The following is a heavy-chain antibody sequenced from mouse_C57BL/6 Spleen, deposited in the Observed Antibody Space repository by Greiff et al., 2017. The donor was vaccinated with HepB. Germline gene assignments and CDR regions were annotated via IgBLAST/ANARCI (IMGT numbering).Heavy chain of an antibody. CDR1: GYTFTSYW. J-gene: IGHJ3*01. D-gene: IGHD1-1*01. V-gene: IGHV1-69*01. Sequence: VQLQQSGAELVMPGASVKLSCKASGYTFTSYWMHWVKQRPGQGLEWIGEIDPSDSYTNYNQKFKGKSTLTVDKSSSTAYMQLSSLTSEDSAVYYCARGSSLAWFAYWGQGTLVTVSA. CDR3: ARGSSLAWFAY. CDR2: IDPSDSYT.